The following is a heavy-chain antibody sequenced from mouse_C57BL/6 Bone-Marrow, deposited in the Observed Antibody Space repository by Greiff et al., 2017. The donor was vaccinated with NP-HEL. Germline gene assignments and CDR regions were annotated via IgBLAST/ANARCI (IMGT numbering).Heavy chain of an antibody. CDR3: ADGGCYGSGEFAY. CDR2: IYPGDGDT. CDR1: GYAFSSSW. Sequence: VQLQQSGPELVKPGASVKLSCKASGYAFSSSWMNWVKQRPGQGLEWIGRIYPGDGDTNYNGKFKGKATLTADKSSSTAYMQLSSLTSEDSAVYFCADGGCYGSGEFAYWGQGTLVTVSA. D-gene: IGHD1-1*01. J-gene: IGHJ3*01. V-gene: IGHV1-82*01.